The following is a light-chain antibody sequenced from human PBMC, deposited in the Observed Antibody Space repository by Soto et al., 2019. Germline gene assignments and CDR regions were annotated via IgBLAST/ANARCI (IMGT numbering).Light chain of an antibody. Sequence: EIVLTQSPDTLSLSPGEGATLSCRASQTLRRTYIAWYQQKPGQAPRLLIYGASTRATGIPARFSGSGSGTEFTLTISSLQSEDFAVYYCQQYNDWPSHITFGPGTKVDIK. V-gene: IGKV3-15*01. CDR1: QTLRRT. J-gene: IGKJ3*01. CDR2: GAS. CDR3: QQYNDWPSHIT.